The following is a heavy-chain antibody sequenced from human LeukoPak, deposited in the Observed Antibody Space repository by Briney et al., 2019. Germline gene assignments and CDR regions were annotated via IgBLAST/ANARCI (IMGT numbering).Heavy chain of an antibody. Sequence: GGSLRLSCAPSGFTVSNNYISWVRQAPGKGLEWVSVIQNDGSTYYADSVRGRFTISRDNSKNTLYLQMNSLRAEDTAVYYCTRGGAFDIWGQGTMVTVSS. V-gene: IGHV3-66*02. J-gene: IGHJ3*02. CDR2: IQNDGST. D-gene: IGHD3-16*01. CDR1: GFTVSNNY. CDR3: TRGGAFDI.